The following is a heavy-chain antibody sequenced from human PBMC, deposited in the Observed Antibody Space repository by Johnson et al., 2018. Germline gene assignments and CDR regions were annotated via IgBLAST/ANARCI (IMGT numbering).Heavy chain of an antibody. Sequence: VQLVESGGGLVKPGESLRLSCEGSGFTFSRSTINWVRQAPGKGLEWVSSISGDAPYIYYADSVKGRFTISRDTSKNTLFLQMNSLRVEDPAVYYCAKRIVVIPSSSSPVDVWGKGTTVTVSS. J-gene: IGHJ6*04. V-gene: IGHV3-21*04. CDR1: GFTFSRST. D-gene: IGHD2-15*01. CDR2: ISGDAPYI. CDR3: AKRIVVIPSSSSPVDV.